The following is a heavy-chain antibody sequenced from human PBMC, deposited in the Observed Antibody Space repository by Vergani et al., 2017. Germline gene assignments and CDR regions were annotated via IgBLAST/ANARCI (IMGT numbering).Heavy chain of an antibody. Sequence: EVQLLESGGGLVQPGGSLRLSCAASGFTFSSYAMSWVRQAPGKGLEWVSAISGSGGSTYYADSVKGRFTISRDNSKNTLYLQTNSLRAEDTAVYYCAKDTGGMSGDYVSFQHWGQGTLVTVSS. V-gene: IGHV3-23*01. D-gene: IGHD4-17*01. J-gene: IGHJ1*01. CDR3: AKDTGGMSGDYVSFQH. CDR2: ISGSGGST. CDR1: GFTFSSYA.